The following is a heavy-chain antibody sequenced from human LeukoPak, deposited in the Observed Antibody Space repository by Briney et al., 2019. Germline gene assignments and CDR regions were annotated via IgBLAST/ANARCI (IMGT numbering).Heavy chain of an antibody. D-gene: IGHD5-12*01. V-gene: IGHV3-15*01. CDR1: GIIFKNAW. CDR3: STIYSPDADF. Sequence: GGSLRLSCATSGIIFKNAWLSWVRQAPGKGPEWVGLIKSKSDGTTDYAAPVKGRFIISRDDSEKTLYLQMNSLKIEDTGFYYCSTIYSPDADFWGRGTLVTVSS. J-gene: IGHJ4*02. CDR2: IKSKSDGTT.